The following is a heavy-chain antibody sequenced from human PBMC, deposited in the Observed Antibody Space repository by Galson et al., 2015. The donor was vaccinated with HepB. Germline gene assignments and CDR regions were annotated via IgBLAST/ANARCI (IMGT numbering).Heavy chain of an antibody. CDR1: GFTFSNYG. CDR3: AKDRSYRSSQRDVFDV. D-gene: IGHD6-13*01. CDR2: IRYDGSKI. Sequence: SLRLSCAASGFTFSNYGMHWVRQAPGKGLEWVAFIRYDGSKIFYGDSVKGRFTISRDDSKNTLYLQMSSLRAEDTAVYSCAKDRSYRSSQRDVFDVWGQGTMVTASS. J-gene: IGHJ3*01. V-gene: IGHV3-30*02.